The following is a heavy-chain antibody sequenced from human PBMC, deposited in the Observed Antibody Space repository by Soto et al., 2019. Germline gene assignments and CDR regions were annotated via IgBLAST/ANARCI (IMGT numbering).Heavy chain of an antibody. CDR2: ISGSGGST. Sequence: EVQLLESGGGLVQPGGSMRLSCVASGFTFSSYAMSWVRQAPGKGLEWVSAISGSGGSTYYADSVKGRFTISRDNSKNTLYLQMNSLRAEDTAVYYCAKEKTYSSGWDGLDVWGQGTTVTVSS. CDR1: GFTFSSYA. CDR3: AKEKTYSSGWDGLDV. D-gene: IGHD6-19*01. J-gene: IGHJ6*02. V-gene: IGHV3-23*01.